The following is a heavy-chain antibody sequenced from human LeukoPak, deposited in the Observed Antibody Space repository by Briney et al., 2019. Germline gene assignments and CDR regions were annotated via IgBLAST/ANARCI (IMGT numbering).Heavy chain of an antibody. D-gene: IGHD3-22*01. CDR2: INPNSGGT. CDR3: ARAGRYDTSGYYYRY. Sequence: ASVKVSCKASGYTFTGYYMHWVRQAPGQGLEWMGWINPNSGGTNYAQKFQGRVTMTRDTSISTAYMELSRLRSDDTAVYYCARAGRYDTSGYYYRYWGQGTLVTVSS. V-gene: IGHV1-2*02. CDR1: GYTFTGYY. J-gene: IGHJ4*02.